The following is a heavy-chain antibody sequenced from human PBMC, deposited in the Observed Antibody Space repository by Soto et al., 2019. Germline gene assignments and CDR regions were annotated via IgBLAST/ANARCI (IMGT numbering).Heavy chain of an antibody. J-gene: IGHJ4*02. Sequence: QVQLQESGPGLVKPSETLSLTCTVSGGSVSSGSYYWSWIRQPPGKGLEWIGYIYYSGSTNYNPSLKSRVTISVDTSKNQFSLKLSSVTAADTAVYYCARVLVGAIAYFDYWGQGTLVTVSS. D-gene: IGHD1-26*01. CDR3: ARVLVGAIAYFDY. CDR2: IYYSGST. CDR1: GGSVSSGSYY. V-gene: IGHV4-61*01.